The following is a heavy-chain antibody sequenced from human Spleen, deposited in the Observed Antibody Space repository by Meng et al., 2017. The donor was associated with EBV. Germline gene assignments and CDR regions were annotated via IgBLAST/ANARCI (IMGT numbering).Heavy chain of an antibody. CDR2: IYHSGST. V-gene: IGHV4-4*02. Sequence: HLHESGPGLVKPSWTLSLTCAVSGGSISSGNWWTWVRQPPGKGLEWIGEIYHSGSTSYNPSLKSRVTISVDKSKNQFSLKLSSVTAADTAVYYCARFGSVEVFDYWGQGTLVTVSS. CDR1: GGSISSGNW. CDR3: ARFGSVEVFDY. J-gene: IGHJ4*02. D-gene: IGHD3-10*01.